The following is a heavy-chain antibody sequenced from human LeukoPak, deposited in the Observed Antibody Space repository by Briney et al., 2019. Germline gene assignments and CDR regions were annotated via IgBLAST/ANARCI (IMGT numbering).Heavy chain of an antibody. CDR3: VSSSSSGKGGY. CDR2: IYHSGST. Sequence: PSETLSLTCAVSGGSIRSSNWWSWVRQPPGKGREWIGEIYHSGSTNYNPSLKSRVTISVDKSKNQFSLKLSSVTAADTAVYYCVSSSSSGKGGYWGQGTLVTVSS. V-gene: IGHV4-4*02. D-gene: IGHD6-13*01. CDR1: GGSIRSSNW. J-gene: IGHJ4*02.